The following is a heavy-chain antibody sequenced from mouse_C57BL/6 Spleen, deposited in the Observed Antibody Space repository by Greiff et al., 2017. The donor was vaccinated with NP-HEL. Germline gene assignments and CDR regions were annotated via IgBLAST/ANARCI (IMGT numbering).Heavy chain of an antibody. V-gene: IGHV1-52*01. CDR1: GYTFTSYW. D-gene: IGHD2-3*01. CDR3: ARRDGWEDAMDY. CDR2: IDPSDSET. J-gene: IGHJ4*01. Sequence: QVQLQQPGAELVRPGSSVKLSCKASGYTFTSYWMHWVKQRPIQGLEWIGNIDPSDSETHYNQKFKDKATLTVDKSSSTAYMQLRSLTSGDSAVYYCARRDGWEDAMDYWGQGTSVTVSS.